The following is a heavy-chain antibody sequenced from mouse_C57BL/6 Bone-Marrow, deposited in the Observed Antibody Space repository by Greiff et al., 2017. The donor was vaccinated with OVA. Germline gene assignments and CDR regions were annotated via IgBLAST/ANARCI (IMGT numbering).Heavy chain of an antibody. D-gene: IGHD2-2*01. Sequence: DVMLVESGGGLVKPGGSLKLSCAASGFTFSSYAMSWVRQTPEKRLEWVATISDGGSYTYYPDNVKGRFTISRDNAKNNLYLQMSHLKSEDTAMYYCARDGGYYGYDGFAYWGQGTLVTVSA. V-gene: IGHV5-4*01. J-gene: IGHJ3*01. CDR2: ISDGGSYT. CDR1: GFTFSSYA. CDR3: ARDGGYYGYDGFAY.